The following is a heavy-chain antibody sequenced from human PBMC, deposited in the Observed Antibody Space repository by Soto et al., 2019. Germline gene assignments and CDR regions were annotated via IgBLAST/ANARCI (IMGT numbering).Heavy chain of an antibody. CDR1: RYSFTAYF. Sequence: QVHLVQSGAEVKKPGASVKVSCKAPRYSFTAYFMHWVRQAPGQGLEWMGWINPNNGATHYGLSFQGRVTMTRDTSISTAYMELSSLRSDDTAVYYCASHDPGARFDPWGQGTLVIVSS. D-gene: IGHD1-1*01. V-gene: IGHV1-2*02. CDR2: INPNNGAT. CDR3: ASHDPGARFDP. J-gene: IGHJ5*02.